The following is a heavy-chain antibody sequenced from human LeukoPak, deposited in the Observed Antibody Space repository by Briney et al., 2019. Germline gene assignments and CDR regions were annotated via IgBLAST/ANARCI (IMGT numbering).Heavy chain of an antibody. CDR1: GFTFSNYW. J-gene: IGHJ6*02. CDR3: ARGGYCSGGSCSYYYYYGMDV. V-gene: IGHV3-7*01. CDR2: ISPEGSEK. Sequence: GGSLRLSCAVSGFTFSNYWMSWLRQAPGKGLEWVVNISPEGSEKYSVDSVKGRFSISRDNAKNLLYLQMNSLRAEDTAVYYCARGGYCSGGSCSYYYYYGMDVWGQGTTVTVSS. D-gene: IGHD2-15*01.